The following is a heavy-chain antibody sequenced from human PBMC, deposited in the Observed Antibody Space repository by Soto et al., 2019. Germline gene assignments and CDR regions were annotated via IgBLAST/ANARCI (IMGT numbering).Heavy chain of an antibody. Sequence: LRLSCAASGFTFSSYGMHWVRQAPGKGLEWVAVISYDGSNKYYADSVRGRFTISRDNSKNTLYLQMNSLRAEDTAVYYCRGATILYYGMDVWGQGTTVTVSS. J-gene: IGHJ6*02. D-gene: IGHD5-12*01. CDR1: GFTFSSYG. CDR3: RGATILYYGMDV. V-gene: IGHV3-30*03. CDR2: ISYDGSNK.